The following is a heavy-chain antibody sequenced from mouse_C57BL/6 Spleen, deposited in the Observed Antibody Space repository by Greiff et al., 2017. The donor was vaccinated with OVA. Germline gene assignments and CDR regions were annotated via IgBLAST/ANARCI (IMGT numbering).Heavy chain of an antibody. Sequence: EVMLVESGAGLVKPGGSLKLSCAASGFTFSSYAMSWVRQTPEKRLEWVAYISSGGDYIYYADTVKGRFTISRDNARNTLYLQMSSLKSEDTAMYYCTREGDPAAMDYWGQGTSVTVSS. CDR2: ISSGGDYI. J-gene: IGHJ4*01. CDR3: TREGDPAAMDY. CDR1: GFTFSSYA. V-gene: IGHV5-9-1*02.